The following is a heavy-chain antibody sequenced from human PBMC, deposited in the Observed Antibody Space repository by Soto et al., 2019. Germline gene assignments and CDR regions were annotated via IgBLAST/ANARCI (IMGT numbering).Heavy chain of an antibody. J-gene: IGHJ5*02. CDR3: ARAGHSSSTEGANWFDP. Sequence: PSETLSLTCTVSSGSIRSSGGYYWSWIRQHPGKGLEWIGYIYYSGSTYYNPSLKSRVTISVDTSNNQFSLKLSSVTAADTAVYYCARAGHSSSTEGANWFDPWGQGTLVTVSS. D-gene: IGHD6-6*01. CDR2: IYYSGST. V-gene: IGHV4-31*03. CDR1: SGSIRSSGGYY.